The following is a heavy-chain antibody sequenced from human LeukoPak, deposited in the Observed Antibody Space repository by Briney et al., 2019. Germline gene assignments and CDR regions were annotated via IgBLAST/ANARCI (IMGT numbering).Heavy chain of an antibody. V-gene: IGHV5-51*01. D-gene: IGHD3-10*01. CDR2: IYPGDSDT. Sequence: GESLKISCKGSGYSFTSYWIGWVRQMPGKGLEWMGIIYPGDSDTRYSPSFQGQVTISADKSISTAYLQWSSLKASDTAMYYCARHTITMVRGVISPTGYYYYYMDVWGKGTTVTVSS. CDR3: ARHTITMVRGVISPTGYYYYYMDV. CDR1: GYSFTSYW. J-gene: IGHJ6*03.